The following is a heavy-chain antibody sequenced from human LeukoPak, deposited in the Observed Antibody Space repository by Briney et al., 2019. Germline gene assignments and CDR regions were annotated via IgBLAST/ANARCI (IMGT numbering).Heavy chain of an antibody. CDR3: AKGSAGYSSTWDRYFDY. V-gene: IGHV3-30-3*01. J-gene: IGHJ4*02. Sequence: GGSLRLSCAASGFTFSSYAMHWVRQAPGKGLEWVAVISYDGSNKYYADSVKGRFTISRDNSNNTLYLQMNTLRAEDTAVYYCAKGSAGYSSTWDRYFDYWGQGTLVTVSS. CDR2: ISYDGSNK. D-gene: IGHD6-13*01. CDR1: GFTFSSYA.